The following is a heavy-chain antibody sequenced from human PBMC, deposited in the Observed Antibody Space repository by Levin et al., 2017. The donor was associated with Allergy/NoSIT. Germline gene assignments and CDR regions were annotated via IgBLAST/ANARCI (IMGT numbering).Heavy chain of an antibody. CDR3: ARVRVILTGYYRGSQASYYYGMDV. CDR2: LPPSFLP. CDR1: GGSFSDYN. Sequence: LSLTCAVYGGSFSDYNWSWIRQPPGKGLQWLFSLPPSFLPPSPPSLQSRVTILVDTSKNQISLKLSSATAADTAVYYCARVRVILTGYYRGSQASYYYGMDVWGQGTTVTVSS. V-gene: IGHV4-34*01. J-gene: IGHJ6*02. D-gene: IGHD3-9*01.